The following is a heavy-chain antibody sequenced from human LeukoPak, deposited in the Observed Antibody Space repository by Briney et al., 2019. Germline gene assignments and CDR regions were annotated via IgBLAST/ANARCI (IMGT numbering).Heavy chain of an antibody. CDR2: ISYDGSNK. CDR1: GFTFSSYG. D-gene: IGHD1-26*01. J-gene: IGHJ4*02. Sequence: GGSLRLSCAASGFTFSSYGMHWVRQAPGKGLEWVAVISYDGSNKYYADSVKGRFTISRDNSKNTLYLQMNSLRAEDTAVYYCAKVARLGWELLSYYFDSWGQGTLVTVSS. CDR3: AKVARLGWELLSYYFDS. V-gene: IGHV3-30*18.